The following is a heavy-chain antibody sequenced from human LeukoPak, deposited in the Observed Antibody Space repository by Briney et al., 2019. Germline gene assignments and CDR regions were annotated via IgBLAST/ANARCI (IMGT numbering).Heavy chain of an antibody. J-gene: IGHJ4*02. V-gene: IGHV3-30-3*01. CDR1: GFTFSSYA. CDR3: AKDQGTYGTGYFDY. CDR2: ISYDGSNK. Sequence: GGSLRLSCAASGFTFSSYAMHWVRQAPGKGLEWVAVISYDGSNKYYADSVKGRFTISRDNSKNTLFLQMNSLRAEDTAVYYCAKDQGTYGTGYFDYWGQGTLVTVSS. D-gene: IGHD3-10*01.